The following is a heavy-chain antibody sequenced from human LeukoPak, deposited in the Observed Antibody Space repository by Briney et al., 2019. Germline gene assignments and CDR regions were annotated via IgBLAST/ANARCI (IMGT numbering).Heavy chain of an antibody. V-gene: IGHV4-34*01. CDR2: INHSGST. CDR3: ARDYGDY. Sequence: SETLSLTCAVYGGSFSRYYWSWIRQPLGKGLEWTGEINHSGSTNYNPSLKSRVTISVDTSKNQFSLKLSSVTAADTAVYYCARDYGDYWGQGTLVTVSS. J-gene: IGHJ4*02. CDR1: GGSFSRYY.